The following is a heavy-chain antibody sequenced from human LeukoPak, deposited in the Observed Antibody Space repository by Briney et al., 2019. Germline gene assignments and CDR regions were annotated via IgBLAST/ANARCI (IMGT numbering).Heavy chain of an antibody. CDR1: GYTFTGYY. J-gene: IGHJ5*02. CDR2: INPNSGGT. CDR3: ARAGGRSWFDP. Sequence: ASVKVSCKASGYTFTGYYMHWVRQAPGQGLEWMGWINPNSGGTNYAQKFQGRVTMTTDTTMSTAYMELSRLTSDDTAVYYCARAGGRSWFDPWGQGTLVTVSS. V-gene: IGHV1-2*02.